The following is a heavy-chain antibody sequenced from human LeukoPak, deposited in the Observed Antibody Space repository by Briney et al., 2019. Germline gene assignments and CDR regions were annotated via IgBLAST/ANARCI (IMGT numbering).Heavy chain of an antibody. Sequence: PGGSLRLSCGASGFIFNSYEMNWVRQAPGKGLEWVAFISFSGNSIYYADSVKGRFTISRDNAKNSLYLQMNSLRAEDTAVYYCARLYDGSAYHADHFDYWGQGTLVIVSS. V-gene: IGHV3-48*03. D-gene: IGHD3-22*01. CDR3: ARLYDGSAYHADHFDY. J-gene: IGHJ4*02. CDR1: GFIFNSYE. CDR2: ISFSGNSI.